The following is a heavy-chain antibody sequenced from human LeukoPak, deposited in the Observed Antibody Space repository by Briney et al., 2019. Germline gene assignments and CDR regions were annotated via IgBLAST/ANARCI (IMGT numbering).Heavy chain of an antibody. D-gene: IGHD2-15*01. CDR2: IHTSGTT. CDR3: AREETTRSLRAFDC. CDR1: NGSVGSNF. J-gene: IGHJ4*02. Sequence: PSETLSLTCIVSNGSVGSNFWTYMRQPAGQGLEWIGRIHTSGTTNYNPSLKSRVTMSVDTSKNQFSLELSSVTAADTAVYYCAREETTRSLRAFDCWGQGTLVTVSS. V-gene: IGHV4-4*07.